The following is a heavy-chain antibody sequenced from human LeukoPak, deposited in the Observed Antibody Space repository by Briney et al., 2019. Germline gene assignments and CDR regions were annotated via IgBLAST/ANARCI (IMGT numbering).Heavy chain of an antibody. CDR2: ISSGSSTI. CDR1: GFTFSSYS. CDR3: ARGPRYSISSMDY. D-gene: IGHD5/OR15-5a*01. Sequence: GGSLRLSCAASGFTFSSYSMNWVRQAPGKGLEWVSYISSGSSTIYYADSVKGRFTISRDNAKNSLYLQMNGLRAEDTAVYYCARGPRYSISSMDYWGQGTLVTVSS. J-gene: IGHJ4*02. V-gene: IGHV3-48*04.